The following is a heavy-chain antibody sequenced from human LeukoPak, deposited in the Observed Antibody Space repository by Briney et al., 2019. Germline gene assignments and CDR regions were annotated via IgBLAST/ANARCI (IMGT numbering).Heavy chain of an antibody. CDR3: AKFRGYSYGPIGY. D-gene: IGHD5-18*01. V-gene: IGHV3-23*01. CDR2: ISGSGGST. J-gene: IGHJ4*02. Sequence: GGSLRLSCAASGFTFSTYDMSWVRQAPGKGLEWVSAISGSGGSTFYADSVKGRFTISRDNSKNTLYLQMNSLRAEDTAVYYCAKFRGYSYGPIGYWGQGTLVTASS. CDR1: GFTFSTYD.